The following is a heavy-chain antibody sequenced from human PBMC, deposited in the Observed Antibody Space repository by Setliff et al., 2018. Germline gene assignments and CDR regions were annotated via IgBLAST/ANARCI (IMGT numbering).Heavy chain of an antibody. CDR2: ISYDGSNK. J-gene: IGHJ4*02. CDR3: ARGEKYYSDSSGYSLDF. CDR1: GFTFNSYA. D-gene: IGHD3-22*01. Sequence: GGSLRLSCAASGFTFNSYAMHWVRQAPGKGLEWVAVISYDGSNKYYADSVKGRFTISRDNSRDTVFLQMNNVRTEDTALYYCARGEKYYSDSSGYSLDFWGQGTLVTV. V-gene: IGHV3-30*01.